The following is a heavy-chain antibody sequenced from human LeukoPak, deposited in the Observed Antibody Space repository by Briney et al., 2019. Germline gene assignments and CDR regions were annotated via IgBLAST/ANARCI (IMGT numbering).Heavy chain of an antibody. D-gene: IGHD3-3*01. Sequence: SETLSLTCTVSGGSISSYYWSWIRQPPGKGLEWIGYIYYSGSTNYNPSLKSRVTISVDTSKNQFSLRLSSVTAADTAVYYCARVSTLITIFGVVRGNWFDPWGQGTLVTVSS. V-gene: IGHV4-59*01. CDR3: ARVSTLITIFGVVRGNWFDP. CDR1: GGSISSYY. J-gene: IGHJ5*02. CDR2: IYYSGST.